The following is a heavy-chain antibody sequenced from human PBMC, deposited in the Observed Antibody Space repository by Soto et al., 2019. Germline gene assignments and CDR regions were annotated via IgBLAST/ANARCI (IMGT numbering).Heavy chain of an antibody. J-gene: IGHJ2*01. CDR2: ISGSGGT. D-gene: IGHD3-10*01. V-gene: IGHV3-23*01. CDR3: AKDRQGSGPDFDL. CDR1: GFTFLNYD. Sequence: EVQLLESGGDLVQPGGSLRLSCVASGFTFLNYDMHWVRQAPGKGLEWVAGISGSGGTFDANSVRGRFTISKDDSKNILYLQMNSLGVEDTALYYCAKDRQGSGPDFDLWGRGTLVTVSS.